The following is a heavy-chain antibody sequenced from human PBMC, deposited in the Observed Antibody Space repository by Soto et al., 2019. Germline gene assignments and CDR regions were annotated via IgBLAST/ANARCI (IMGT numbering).Heavy chain of an antibody. V-gene: IGHV2-5*01. CDR3: ARAYTYDFEH. D-gene: IGHD2-21*01. J-gene: IGHJ4*02. CDR1: GFSFGVSEVG. CDR2: VFWNDDK. Sequence: QITLKESGPTLVKPTQTLTLTCTFSGFSFGVSEVGVGWIRQPPGRALEWLGLVFWNDDKRYSASLESRLTLTKDTSNNQVVRTVTNLDPGDKDTYECARAYTYDFEHWGQGTLVTVSS.